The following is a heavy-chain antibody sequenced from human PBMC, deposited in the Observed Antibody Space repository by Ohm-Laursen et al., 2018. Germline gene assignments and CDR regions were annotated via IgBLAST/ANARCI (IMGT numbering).Heavy chain of an antibody. J-gene: IGHJ6*02. D-gene: IGHD1-1*01. V-gene: IGHV3-30*03. CDR3: ARDDSERLYYNYGLDV. CDR2: ISYDGGNK. CDR1: GFTFNRHG. Sequence: SLRLSCSASGFTFNRHGMHWVRQAPGKALEWVALISYDGGNKYYADFVRGRLTISRDQSKNTMFLQMSNLSFDDTAIYYCARDDSERLYYNYGLDVWGQGTTVTVSS.